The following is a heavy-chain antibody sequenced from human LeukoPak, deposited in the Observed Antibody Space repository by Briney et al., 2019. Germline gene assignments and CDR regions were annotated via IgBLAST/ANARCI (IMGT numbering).Heavy chain of an antibody. V-gene: IGHV3-30*02. J-gene: IGHJ3*02. D-gene: IGHD6-19*01. CDR1: AFTFSNYD. Sequence: GGSLRLSCAASAFTFSNYDIHWVRQAPGKGLEWVAFIRYDGSEKKFADSVKGRFTISRDKSKNTLDLQMDSLRGEDTAVYYCARPTGSGTFDIWGQGTMVTVSS. CDR2: IRYDGSEK. CDR3: ARPTGSGTFDI.